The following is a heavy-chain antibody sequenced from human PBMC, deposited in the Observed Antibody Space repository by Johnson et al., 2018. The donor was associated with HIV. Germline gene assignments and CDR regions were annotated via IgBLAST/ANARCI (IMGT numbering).Heavy chain of an antibody. D-gene: IGHD4-17*01. CDR2: ISTSGSSI. CDR3: ARDSTPWGGEHVGYAFDL. Sequence: EVQLVESGGGVVQPGRSLRLSCAASGFAFSSYAMHWVRQAPGKGLECLAYISTSGSSIYYTDSLKGRFTISRDNAKNSLYLQMNSLKAEDTGVYYCARDSTPWGGEHVGYAFDLWGRGTLVTISS. V-gene: IGHV3-48*03. J-gene: IGHJ3*01. CDR1: GFAFSSYA.